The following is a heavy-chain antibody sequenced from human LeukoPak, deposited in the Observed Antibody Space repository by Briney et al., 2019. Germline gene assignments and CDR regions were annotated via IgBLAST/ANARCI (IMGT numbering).Heavy chain of an antibody. V-gene: IGHV5-51*01. D-gene: IGHD2-2*01. CDR1: GSSFTSYW. CDR3: ARQKEDCSSTSCYPSHFDY. Sequence: GASLQISCKGSGSSFTSYWIGGGRQVPGKGLEGMGIIYPGDSDTRYSPSFQGQVTISADKSISTAYLQWSSLKASDTAMYYCARQKEDCSSTSCYPSHFDYWGQGTLVTVSS. CDR2: IYPGDSDT. J-gene: IGHJ4*02.